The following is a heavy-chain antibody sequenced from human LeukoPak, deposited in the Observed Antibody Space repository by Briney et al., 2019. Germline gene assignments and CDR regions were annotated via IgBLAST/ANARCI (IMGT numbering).Heavy chain of an antibody. Sequence: GESLKISCKVSGYSFTSYCIGWVRQMPGKGLEWMGIYPGDSGPTYSPSFQGQVTISVDKSINTAYLQWSSLQASDTAMYYCGMSGDRVPLQDDVFDVWGQGTMVTVS. CDR2: YPGDSGP. D-gene: IGHD1-26*01. CDR1: GYSFTSYC. J-gene: IGHJ3*01. CDR3: GMSGDRVPLQDDVFDV. V-gene: IGHV5-51*01.